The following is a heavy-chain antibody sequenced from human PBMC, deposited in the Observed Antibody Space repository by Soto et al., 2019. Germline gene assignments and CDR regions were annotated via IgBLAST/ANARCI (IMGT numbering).Heavy chain of an antibody. CDR3: ARDPTIFGVAGQYYYGMDV. J-gene: IGHJ6*02. Sequence: ASVKVSCKASGYTFTSYYMHWVRQAPGQGLEWMGIINPSGGSTSYAQKFQGRVTMTRDTSTSTVYMELSSLRSEVTAVYYCARDPTIFGVAGQYYYGMDVWGQGTTVTVSS. D-gene: IGHD3-3*01. CDR1: GYTFTSYY. V-gene: IGHV1-46*01. CDR2: INPSGGST.